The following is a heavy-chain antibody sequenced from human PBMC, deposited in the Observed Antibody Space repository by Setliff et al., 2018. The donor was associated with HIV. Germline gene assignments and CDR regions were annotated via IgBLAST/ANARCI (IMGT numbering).Heavy chain of an antibody. J-gene: IGHJ3*02. D-gene: IGHD3-16*02. CDR1: GGSVSSGSYY. Sequence: SETLSLTCTVSGGSVSSGSYYWSWIRQPPGKGLEWIGRIYTSGSTNYNPSLKSRVTMSVDTSQNQFSLKLSSVTAADTAVYYCARDSRLSYRKIHDAFDIWGQVTMVTVSS. CDR3: ARDSRLSYRKIHDAFDI. V-gene: IGHV4-61*01. CDR2: IYTSGST.